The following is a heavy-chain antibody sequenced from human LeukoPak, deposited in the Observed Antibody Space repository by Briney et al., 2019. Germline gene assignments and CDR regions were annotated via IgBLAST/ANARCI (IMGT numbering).Heavy chain of an antibody. CDR3: ARPSVNDYADFQH. CDR1: GFTFSSYS. Sequence: GGSLRLSCAASGFTFSSYSMNWVRQAPGKGLEWVSSISSGTSHPDYVHYSESVKGRFTISRDNAKNSLFLHMSSLRDEDTAVYYCARPSVNDYADFQHWGQGALVTVSS. J-gene: IGHJ1*01. CDR2: ISSGTSHPDYV. V-gene: IGHV3-21*06. D-gene: IGHD4-17*01.